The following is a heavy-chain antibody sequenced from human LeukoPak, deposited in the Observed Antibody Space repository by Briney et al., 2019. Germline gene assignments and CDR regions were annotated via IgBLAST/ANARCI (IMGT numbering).Heavy chain of an antibody. Sequence: ASETLSLTCAVYGGSFSGYYWSWIRQPPGKGLEWIGEINHSGSTNYNPSLKSRVTISVDTSKNQFSLKLSSVTAADTAVYYCARGTTALDYWGQGTLVTVSS. J-gene: IGHJ4*02. CDR2: INHSGST. CDR3: ARGTTALDY. D-gene: IGHD4-11*01. V-gene: IGHV4-34*01. CDR1: GGSFSGYY.